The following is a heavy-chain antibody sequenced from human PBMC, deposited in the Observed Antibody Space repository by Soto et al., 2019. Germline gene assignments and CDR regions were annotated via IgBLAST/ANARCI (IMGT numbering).Heavy chain of an antibody. J-gene: IGHJ6*02. CDR3: ARVPMVRGFGDYYYSMDV. D-gene: IGHD3-10*01. CDR1: GVTFSSYA. CDR2: ISYDGSNK. V-gene: IGHV3-30-3*01. Sequence: GGSLRLSCAASGVTFSSYAMHWVRQAPGKGLEWVAVISYDGSNKYYADSVKGRFTISRDNSKNTLYLQMNSLRAEDTAVYYCARVPMVRGFGDYYYSMDVWGQGTTVTVSS.